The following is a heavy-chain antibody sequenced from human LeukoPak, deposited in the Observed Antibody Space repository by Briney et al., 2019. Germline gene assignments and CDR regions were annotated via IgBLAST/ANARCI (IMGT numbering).Heavy chain of an antibody. CDR1: GGSISSSSSY. V-gene: IGHV4-39*07. D-gene: IGHD2/OR15-2a*01. CDR3: ARAHSIASYYYGVDV. J-gene: IGHJ6*02. CDR2: IYYSGST. Sequence: SETLSLTCTVSGGSISSSSSYWGWIRQPPGKGLEWIASIYYSGSTYYNPSLKSRVTISVDTSKNQFSLNLNSVTAADTAVYYCARAHSIASYYYGVDVWGQGTTVTVSS.